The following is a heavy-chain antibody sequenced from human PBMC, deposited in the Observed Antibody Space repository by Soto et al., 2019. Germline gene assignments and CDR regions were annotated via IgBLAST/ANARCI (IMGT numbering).Heavy chain of an antibody. J-gene: IGHJ4*02. V-gene: IGHV4-30-2*01. CDR2: IYHSGST. CDR3: AKGAYDILTGYYGPLDY. Sequence: ASETLSLTCAVSGGSISSGGYSWSWIRQPPGKGLEWIGYIYHSGSTYYNPSLKSRVTISVDRSKNQFSLKLSSVTAADTALYYCAKGAYDILTGYYGPLDYWGQGTLVTVSS. D-gene: IGHD3-9*01. CDR1: GGSISSGGYS.